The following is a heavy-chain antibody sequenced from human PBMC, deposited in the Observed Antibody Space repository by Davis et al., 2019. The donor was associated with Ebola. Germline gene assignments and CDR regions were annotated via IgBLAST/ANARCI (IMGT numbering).Heavy chain of an antibody. CDR3: ARGVGGVIVDY. CDR2: INHSGST. D-gene: IGHD3-16*02. V-gene: IGHV4-34*01. CDR1: GGSFSGYY. Sequence: MPSETLSLTCAVYGGSFSGYYWSWIRQPPGKGLEWIGEINHSGSTNYNPSLKSRVTISVDTSKNQFSLKLSSVTAADTAVYYCARGVGGVIVDYWGQGTLVTVSS. J-gene: IGHJ4*02.